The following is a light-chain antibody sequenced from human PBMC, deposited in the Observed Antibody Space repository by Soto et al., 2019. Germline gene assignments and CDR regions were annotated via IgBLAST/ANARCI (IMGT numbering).Light chain of an antibody. CDR2: DAS. CDR3: QQYDPSQT. Sequence: LSLSPATLSLSTGRRATLSCRASHSLSRKSLVWYQQKSGQAPRVLIYDASSRSTGIPARFSGSGSGTDFTLTISRLEPEDFGVYFCQQYDPSQTFGQGTMVAIK. V-gene: IGKV3-20*01. J-gene: IGKJ1*01. CDR1: HSLSRKS.